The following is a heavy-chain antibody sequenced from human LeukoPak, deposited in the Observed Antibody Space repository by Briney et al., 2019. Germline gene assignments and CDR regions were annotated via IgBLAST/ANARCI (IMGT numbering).Heavy chain of an antibody. CDR2: ISGSGSSP. Sequence: PAGGSLRLSCAGSGFTSSSYGMSWIRQAPGKGLEWVSGISGSGSSPYYADSVKGRFTISRDNSKNTLYLQMNSLKAEDTAVYYCAKAEVQWLVLFRYFDYWGQGTLVTVSS. CDR1: GFTSSSYG. D-gene: IGHD6-19*01. J-gene: IGHJ4*02. CDR3: AKAEVQWLVLFRYFDY. V-gene: IGHV3-23*01.